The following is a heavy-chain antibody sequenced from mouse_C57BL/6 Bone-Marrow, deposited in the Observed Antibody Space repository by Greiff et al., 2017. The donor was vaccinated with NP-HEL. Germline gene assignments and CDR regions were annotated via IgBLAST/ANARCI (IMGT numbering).Heavy chain of an antibody. CDR2: ISGGGGNT. V-gene: IGHV5-9*01. CDR1: GFTFSSYT. D-gene: IGHD2-1*01. CDR3: ASPHYGNCPWFAY. J-gene: IGHJ3*01. Sequence: EVMLVESGGGLVKPGGSLKLSCAASGFTFSSYTMSWVRQTPEKRLEWVATISGGGGNTYYPDSVKGRFTISRDNAKNTLYLQMSSLRSEDTALYYCASPHYGNCPWFAYWGQGTLVTVSA.